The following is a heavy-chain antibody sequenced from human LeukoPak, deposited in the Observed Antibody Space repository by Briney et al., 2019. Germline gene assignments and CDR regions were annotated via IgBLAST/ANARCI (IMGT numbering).Heavy chain of an antibody. CDR2: ISDSGGST. CDR3: ARGQYSPDY. J-gene: IGHJ4*02. V-gene: IGHV3-23*01. CDR1: GFTFSSNA. D-gene: IGHD2-15*01. Sequence: GGSLRLSCAASGFTFSSNAMTWVRQAPGKGLEWVSSISDSGGSTYYADSVRGRFTISRDNSKNTLYLQMNSLRAEDTAVYYCARGQYSPDYWGQGTLVTVSS.